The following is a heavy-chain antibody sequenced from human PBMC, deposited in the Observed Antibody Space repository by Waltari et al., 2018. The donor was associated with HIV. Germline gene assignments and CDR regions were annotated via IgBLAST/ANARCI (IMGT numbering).Heavy chain of an antibody. Sequence: QLQLQESGPGLVKPSETLSPTCTVSGGSISSSSYNWGWVRQPPGKGLECIGSIYYSGSTYYNPSLKSRVTISVDTSKNQFSLKLSSVTAADTAVYYCARAVQGYCSGGSCENYFDYWGQGTLVTVSS. V-gene: IGHV4-39*01. CDR2: IYYSGST. J-gene: IGHJ4*02. CDR3: ARAVQGYCSGGSCENYFDY. D-gene: IGHD2-15*01. CDR1: GGSISSSSYN.